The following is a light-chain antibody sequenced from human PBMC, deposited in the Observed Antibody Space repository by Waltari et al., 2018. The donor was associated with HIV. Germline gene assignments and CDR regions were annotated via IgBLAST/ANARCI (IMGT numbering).Light chain of an antibody. CDR1: QGVSSRY. CDR2: GAS. V-gene: IGKV3-20*01. J-gene: IGKJ2*01. CDR3: QQYGSSVT. Sequence: EIVLTQSPGTLSLSPGERATLSCRASQGVSSRYLAWYQQKPGQAPRLLIYGASSRATGIPDRFSGSGSGIDFTLTISRLEPEDFAVYYCQQYGSSVTFGQGTKLEIK.